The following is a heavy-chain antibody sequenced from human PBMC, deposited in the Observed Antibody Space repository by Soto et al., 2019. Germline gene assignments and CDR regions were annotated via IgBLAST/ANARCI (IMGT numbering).Heavy chain of an antibody. J-gene: IGHJ4*02. Sequence: GPGPQAPSETLSLTCIVSGGFTTNYYWSWIRQPPGKGLEWIGYIYNSESTDYNPSLKSRVSISVDTSKNQFSLRLSSVTAADTAVYFCARGRKVGATFLDYWGQGTLVTVSS. CDR1: GGFTTNYY. CDR2: IYNSEST. V-gene: IGHV4-59*01. D-gene: IGHD1-26*01. CDR3: ARGRKVGATFLDY.